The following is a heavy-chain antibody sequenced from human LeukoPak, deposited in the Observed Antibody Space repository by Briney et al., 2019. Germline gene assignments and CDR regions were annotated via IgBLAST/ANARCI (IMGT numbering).Heavy chain of an antibody. Sequence: PGGSLRLSCAASGFTFSSYAMSWVRQAPGKGLEWVSAISGSGGSSYYADSVKGRITISRDNSKNTLYMQMNSLRAEDTAVYYCAKPSLVWFGELLEDYWGQGTLVTVSS. J-gene: IGHJ4*02. CDR1: GFTFSSYA. D-gene: IGHD3-10*01. CDR2: ISGSGGSS. V-gene: IGHV3-23*01. CDR3: AKPSLVWFGELLEDY.